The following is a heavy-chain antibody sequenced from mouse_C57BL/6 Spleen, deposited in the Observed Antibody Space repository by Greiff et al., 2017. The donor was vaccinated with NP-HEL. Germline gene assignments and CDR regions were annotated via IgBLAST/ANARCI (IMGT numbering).Heavy chain of an antibody. V-gene: IGHV1-55*01. D-gene: IGHD1-1*01. Sequence: VQLQQPGAELVKPGASVKMSCKASGYTFTSYWITWVKQRPGQGLEWIGDIYPGSGSTNYNEQFKSKATLTVDTSSSTAYMQLSSLTSEDSAVYYCAKGYYYGSSYGGGYFDVWGTGTTVTVSS. CDR3: AKGYYYGSSYGGGYFDV. J-gene: IGHJ1*03. CDR2: IYPGSGST. CDR1: GYTFTSYW.